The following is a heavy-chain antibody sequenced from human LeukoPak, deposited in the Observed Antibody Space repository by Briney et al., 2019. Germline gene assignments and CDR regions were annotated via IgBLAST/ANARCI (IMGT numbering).Heavy chain of an antibody. V-gene: IGHV1-8*01. CDR3: ARDLYSGSYCFDY. CDR1: GYTLSSYD. D-gene: IGHD1-26*01. CDR2: MNPNNGNT. Sequence: ASVKVSCKASGYTLSSYDINRVRQATGQGLEWMGWMNPNNGNTGYAQKFQGRVTFTRDTSISTAYMELSSLRYEDTAVYYCARDLYSGSYCFDYWGQGTLVTVSS. J-gene: IGHJ4*02.